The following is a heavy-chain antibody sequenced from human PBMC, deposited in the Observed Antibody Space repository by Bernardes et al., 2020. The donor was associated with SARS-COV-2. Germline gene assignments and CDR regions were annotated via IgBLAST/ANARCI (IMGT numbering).Heavy chain of an antibody. D-gene: IGHD1-26*01. CDR3: ARDASFRDDY. CDR1: GYSFANNG. Sequence: AQVQAPCKSSGYSFANNGINGVRQAPGQGVEWMAWIGVYNGITKYAGKFQGRVTMTTDTSTSTAYLGLGSLTSDDTAVYYCARDASFRDDYWGQGTLVSVSS. CDR2: IGVYNGIT. V-gene: IGHV1-18*04. J-gene: IGHJ4*02.